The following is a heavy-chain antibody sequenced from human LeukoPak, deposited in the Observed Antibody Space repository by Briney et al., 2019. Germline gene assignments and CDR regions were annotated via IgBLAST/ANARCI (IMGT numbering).Heavy chain of an antibody. CDR3: ARGLQWLEAFDY. CDR2: INPNSGVT. J-gene: IGHJ4*02. V-gene: IGHV1-2*02. Sequence: ASVKVSCKASGHTFTGYYIHWVRQAPGQGLEWMGWINPNSGVTHYPQKFQGRVTLTRDTSIRTAYMEVSSLRSDDTAVYYCARGLQWLEAFDYWGLGTLVTVSS. D-gene: IGHD6-19*01. CDR1: GHTFTGYY.